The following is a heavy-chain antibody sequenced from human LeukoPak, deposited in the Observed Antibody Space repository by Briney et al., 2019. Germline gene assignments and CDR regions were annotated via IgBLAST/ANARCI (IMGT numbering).Heavy chain of an antibody. CDR1: GFTFDDCA. Sequence: GGSLRLSCAASGFTFDDCAMHWVRQAPGKGLEWVSGISWNSGSIGYADSVKGRFTISRDNAKNSLYLQMNSLRAEDTALYYCAKDIGCSSTSCRYYYYYYGMDVWGQGTTVTVSS. J-gene: IGHJ6*02. D-gene: IGHD2-2*01. CDR3: AKDIGCSSTSCRYYYYYYGMDV. V-gene: IGHV3-9*01. CDR2: ISWNSGSI.